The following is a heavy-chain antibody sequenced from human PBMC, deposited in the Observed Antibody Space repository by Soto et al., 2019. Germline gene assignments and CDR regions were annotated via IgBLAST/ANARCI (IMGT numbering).Heavy chain of an antibody. CDR3: ARTMVGARAGYFDY. CDR1: GGSISSSSYY. V-gene: IGHV4-61*01. Sequence: SETLSLTCTVSGGSISSSSYYWSWIRQPPGKGLEWIGYIYYSGSTNYNPSLKSRVTISVDTSKNQFSLKLSSVTAADTAVYYCARTMVGARAGYFDYWGRGTLVTSPQ. J-gene: IGHJ4*02. CDR2: IYYSGST. D-gene: IGHD1-26*01.